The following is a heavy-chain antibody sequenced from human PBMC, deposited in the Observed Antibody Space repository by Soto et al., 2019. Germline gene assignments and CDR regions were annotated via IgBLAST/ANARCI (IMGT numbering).Heavy chain of an antibody. D-gene: IGHD3-22*01. V-gene: IGHV4-31*03. CDR3: ARSYYYDSSGYYSPLFY. Sequence: SETLSLTCTVSGGSISSGGYYWSWIRQHPGKGLEWIGYIYYSGSTYYNPSLKSRVTISVGTSKNQFSLKLSSVTAADTAVYYCARSYYYDSSGYYSPLFYWGQGTLVTVSS. CDR2: IYYSGST. J-gene: IGHJ4*02. CDR1: GGSISSGGYY.